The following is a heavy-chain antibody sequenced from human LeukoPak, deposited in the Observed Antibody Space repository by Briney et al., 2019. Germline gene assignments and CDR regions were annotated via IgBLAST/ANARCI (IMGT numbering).Heavy chain of an antibody. Sequence: GGSLRLSCAASGFTFTTYGMNWVRQAPGKGLEWVSSISGSGSHTYYADSVKGRLTTSRDNSKNTLYLHMNSLTAEDTAVYYCAKNGEPHYYMDVWGKGTTVIVSS. V-gene: IGHV3-23*01. J-gene: IGHJ6*03. CDR1: GFTFTTYG. D-gene: IGHD1-14*01. CDR3: AKNGEPHYYMDV. CDR2: ISGSGSHT.